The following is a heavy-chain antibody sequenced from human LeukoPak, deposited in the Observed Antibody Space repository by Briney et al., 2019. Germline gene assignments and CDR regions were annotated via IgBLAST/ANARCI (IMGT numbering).Heavy chain of an antibody. Sequence: GGSLRLSCAASGFTFSSYAMHWVRQAPGKGLEWVAVISYDGSNKYYADSVKGRFTISRDNSKNTLYLQMNSLRAEDTAVYYCARERGYSSSSLYGYWGQGTLVTVSS. CDR3: ARERGYSSSSLYGY. CDR2: ISYDGSNK. V-gene: IGHV3-30-3*01. D-gene: IGHD6-13*01. CDR1: GFTFSSYA. J-gene: IGHJ4*02.